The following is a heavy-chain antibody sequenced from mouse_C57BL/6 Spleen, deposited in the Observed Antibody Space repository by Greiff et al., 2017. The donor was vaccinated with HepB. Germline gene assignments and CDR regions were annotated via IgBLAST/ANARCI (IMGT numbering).Heavy chain of an antibody. CDR3: ARPRCNYVWYFDF. D-gene: IGHD2-1*01. V-gene: IGHV5-17*01. CDR2: ISSGSSTI. Sequence: EVKLVESGGGLVKPGGSLKLSCAASGFTFSDYGMHWVRQAPEKGLEWVAYISSGSSTIYYADTVKGRFTISRDNAKNTLFLQMTSLRSEDTAMYYFARPRCNYVWYFDFWGTGTPVTVSS. J-gene: IGHJ1*03. CDR1: GFTFSDYG.